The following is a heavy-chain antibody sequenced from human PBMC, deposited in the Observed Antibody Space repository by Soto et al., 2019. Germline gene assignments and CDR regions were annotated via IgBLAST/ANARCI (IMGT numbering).Heavy chain of an antibody. CDR2: INAGNGNT. D-gene: IGHD3-16*01. CDR1: GYTFTSYA. J-gene: IGHJ5*02. V-gene: IGHV1-3*01. CDR3: ARDKEKFGGVISWFDP. Sequence: GASVKVSCKASGYTFTSYAMHWVRQAPGQRLEWMGWINAGNGNTKYSQKFQGRVTITRDTSASTAYMELSSLRSEDTAVYYCARDKEKFGGVISWFDPWGQGTLVTVSS.